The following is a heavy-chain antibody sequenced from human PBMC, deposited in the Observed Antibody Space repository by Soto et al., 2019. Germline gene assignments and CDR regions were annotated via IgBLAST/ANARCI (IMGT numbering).Heavy chain of an antibody. CDR1: GFTFGSYG. CDR2: IWYDGSNK. D-gene: IGHD6-13*01. V-gene: IGHV3-33*08. CDR3: ARDRGSSSFEYFQH. J-gene: IGHJ1*01. Sequence: GGSLRLSCAASGFTFGSYGMHWVRQAPGKGLEWVAVIWYDGSNKYYADSVKGRFTISRDNSKNTLYLQMNSLRAEDTAVYYCARDRGSSSFEYFQHWGQGTLVTVSS.